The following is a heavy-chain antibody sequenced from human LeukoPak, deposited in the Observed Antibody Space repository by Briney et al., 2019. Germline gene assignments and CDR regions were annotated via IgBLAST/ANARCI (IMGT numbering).Heavy chain of an antibody. D-gene: IGHD3-3*01. CDR1: GFTFSSYS. CDR3: AREKRFLEWLSDAFDI. V-gene: IGHV3-21*01. CDR2: ISSSSSYI. Sequence: GGSLRLSSAASGFTFSSYSMNWVRQAPGKGLEWVSSISSSSSYIYYADSVKGRFTISRDNAKNSLYQQMNSLRAEDTAVYYCAREKRFLEWLSDAFDIWGQGTMVTVSS. J-gene: IGHJ3*02.